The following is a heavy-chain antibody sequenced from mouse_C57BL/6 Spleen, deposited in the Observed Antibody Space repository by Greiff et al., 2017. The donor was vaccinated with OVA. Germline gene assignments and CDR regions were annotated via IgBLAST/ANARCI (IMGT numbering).Heavy chain of an antibody. CDR3: AKYNVIATVLAHWYCDV. D-gene: IGHD1-1*01. V-gene: IGHV1-55*01. J-gene: IGHJ1*03. CDR1: GYTFTSYW. Sequence: VQLQQPGAELVKPGASVKMSCKASGYTFTSYWITGVKQRPGQGLEWIGDFYTGSGRPNYNEKFKSKATLTVDTATSTAYMQLSSLTSEDSAVDYSAKYNVIATVLAHWYCDVWGTGTTVTVSA. CDR2: FYTGSGRP.